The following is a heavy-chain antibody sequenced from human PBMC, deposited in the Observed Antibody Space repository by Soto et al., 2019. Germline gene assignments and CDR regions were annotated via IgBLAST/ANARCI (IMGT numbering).Heavy chain of an antibody. Sequence: ASVKVSCKASGYTFTDYYIHWVRQAPGQGLEWMGWINPNSGDTNYAQNFQGRVTMTRDTSISTAYMELSRLRSDDTAVFYCARLGNYEVAYWGQGTLVTVSS. D-gene: IGHD3-3*01. CDR2: INPNSGDT. V-gene: IGHV1-2*02. CDR3: ARLGNYEVAY. J-gene: IGHJ4*02. CDR1: GYTFTDYY.